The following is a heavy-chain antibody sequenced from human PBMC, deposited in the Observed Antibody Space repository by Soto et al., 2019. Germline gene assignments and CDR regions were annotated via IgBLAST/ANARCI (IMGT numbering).Heavy chain of an antibody. J-gene: IGHJ6*02. V-gene: IGHV1-69*13. CDR2: IIPIFGTA. CDR1: GGTFSSYA. D-gene: IGHD4-17*01. CDR3: GWGTTVTTTYYYYYGMDV. Sequence: ASVKVSCKASGGTFSSYAISWVRQAPGQGLGWMGGIIPIFGTANYAQKFQGRVTITADESTSTAYMELSSLRSEDTAVYYCGWGTTVTTTYYYYYGMDVWGQGTTVTAP.